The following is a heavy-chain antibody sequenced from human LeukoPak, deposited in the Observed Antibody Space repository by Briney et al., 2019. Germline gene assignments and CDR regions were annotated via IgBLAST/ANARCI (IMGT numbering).Heavy chain of an antibody. CDR3: ARAPRVGATRAFYYYGMDV. J-gene: IGHJ6*02. CDR1: GYTFTSYG. Sequence: GASVKVSCKASGYTFTSYGFSWVRQAPGQGLEWMGWISPYNGNTNYAQKLQGGVTMTTDTSTSTAYMGPRSLRSDDTAVYYCARAPRVGATRAFYYYGMDVWGQGTTVTVSS. D-gene: IGHD1-26*01. CDR2: ISPYNGNT. V-gene: IGHV1-18*01.